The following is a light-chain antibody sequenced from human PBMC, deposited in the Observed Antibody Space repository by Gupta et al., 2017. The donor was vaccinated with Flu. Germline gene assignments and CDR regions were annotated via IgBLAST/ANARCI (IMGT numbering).Light chain of an antibody. J-gene: IGLJ1*01. CDR2: EDK. CDR3: GAWDSSLSAYV. Sequence: QTVLTQPPSVSAAPGRKVTISCSGTSSNIRNNFVSWFQHLPPTAPKLLIYEDKERPSGIPDRFSGSKSGTSATLDITGLQPGDEADYYCGAWDSSLSAYVFGSGTKVTVL. V-gene: IGLV1-51*02. CDR1: SSNIRNNF.